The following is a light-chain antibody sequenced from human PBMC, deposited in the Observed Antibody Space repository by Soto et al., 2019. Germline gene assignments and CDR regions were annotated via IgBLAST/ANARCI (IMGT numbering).Light chain of an antibody. Sequence: DIQMTQSPSTLSASVGDRVTITCRASQSIGSWLAWYPQKPGKATKLLIYKASSLESGVPSRFSGSGSGTDFTLTISSLQPDDFATYYCQQYNSYSRTVGQGTKVDIK. J-gene: IGKJ2*01. CDR2: KAS. V-gene: IGKV1-5*03. CDR3: QQYNSYSRT. CDR1: QSIGSW.